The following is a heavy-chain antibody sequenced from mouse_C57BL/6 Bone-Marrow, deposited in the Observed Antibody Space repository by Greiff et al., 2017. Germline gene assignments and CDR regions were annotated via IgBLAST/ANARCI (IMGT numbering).Heavy chain of an antibody. D-gene: IGHD2-4*01. CDR1: GYSFTDYN. V-gene: IGHV1-39*01. J-gene: IGHJ4*01. Sequence: VQLKESGPELVKPGASVKISCKASGYSFTDYNMNWVKQSNGKSLEWIGVINPNYGTTSYNQQFKGKATLTVDQSSSTAYMQLNSLTSEDSEVYYGARGYDYDYAMDYWGQGTSVTVSS. CDR2: INPNYGTT. CDR3: ARGYDYDYAMDY.